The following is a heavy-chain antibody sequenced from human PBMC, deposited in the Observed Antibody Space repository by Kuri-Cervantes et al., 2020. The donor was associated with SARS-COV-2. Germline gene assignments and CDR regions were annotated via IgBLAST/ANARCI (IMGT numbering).Heavy chain of an antibody. CDR1: GFTVSSNY. CDR3: ARGGGWQPLDY. CDR2: IYSGGST. Sequence: GESLKIAGSASGFTVSSNYMSWVRQAPGKGLEWVSVIYSGGSTYYADSVKGRFTISRDNSKNTLYLQMNSLRAEDTAVYYCARGGGWQPLDYWGQGTLVTVSS. V-gene: IGHV3-53*01. J-gene: IGHJ4*02. D-gene: IGHD2-15*01.